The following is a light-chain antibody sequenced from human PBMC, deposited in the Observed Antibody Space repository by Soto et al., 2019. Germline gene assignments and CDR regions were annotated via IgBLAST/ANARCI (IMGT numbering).Light chain of an antibody. CDR1: QSVSTNY. V-gene: IGKV3D-20*01. CDR2: DAS. Sequence: EIVLTQSPATLSLSPGERATLSCGASQSVSTNYLAWYQQKPALAPRLLIYDASSRATGISDRFSGSGSGTDFTLTISRLEPEDFAVYYCQQYGSSPSFGGGTKVDIK. J-gene: IGKJ4*01. CDR3: QQYGSSPS.